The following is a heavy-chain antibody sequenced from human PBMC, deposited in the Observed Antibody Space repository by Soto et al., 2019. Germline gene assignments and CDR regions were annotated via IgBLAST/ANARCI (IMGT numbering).Heavy chain of an antibody. V-gene: IGHV1-46*01. CDR2: INPSGGST. D-gene: IGHD3-22*01. Sequence: QVQLVQSGAEVKKPGASVKVSCKASGYTFTSYYMHWARQAPGQGLEWMGIINPSGGSTSYAQKFQGRVTMTRDTSTSTVYMELSSLRSEDTAVYYCARVSMEYYYDSSGYYYFDYWGQGTLVTVSS. J-gene: IGHJ4*02. CDR1: GYTFTSYY. CDR3: ARVSMEYYYDSSGYYYFDY.